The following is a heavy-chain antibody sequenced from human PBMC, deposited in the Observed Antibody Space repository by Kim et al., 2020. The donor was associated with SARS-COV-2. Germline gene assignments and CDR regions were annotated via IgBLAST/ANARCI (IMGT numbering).Heavy chain of an antibody. V-gene: IGHV4-59*01. D-gene: IGHD6-13*01. CDR2: IYYSGST. CDR3: ARGPGQQLKSEYFQH. Sequence: SETLSLTCTVSGGSISSYYWSWIRQPPGKGLEWIGYIYYSGSTNYNPSLKSRVTISVDTSKNQFSLKLSSVTAADTAVYYCARGPGQQLKSEYFQHWGQGTLVTVSS. J-gene: IGHJ1*01. CDR1: GGSISSYY.